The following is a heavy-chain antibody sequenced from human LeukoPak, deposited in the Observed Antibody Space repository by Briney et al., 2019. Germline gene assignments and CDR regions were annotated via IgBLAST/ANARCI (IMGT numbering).Heavy chain of an antibody. CDR2: IYHSGST. CDR1: GGSISSGGYS. V-gene: IGHV4-30-2*01. CDR3: TGGSGSYTAPYDAFDI. Sequence: PSETLSLTCAVSGGSISSGGYSWSWIRQPPGKGLEWIGYIYHSGSTYYNPSLKSRVTISVDRSKNQFSLKLSSVTAADTAVYYCTGGSGSYTAPYDAFDIWGQGTMVTASS. D-gene: IGHD3-10*01. J-gene: IGHJ3*02.